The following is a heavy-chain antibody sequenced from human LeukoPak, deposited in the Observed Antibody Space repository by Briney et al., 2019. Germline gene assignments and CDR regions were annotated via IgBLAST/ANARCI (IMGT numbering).Heavy chain of an antibody. CDR1: GGSFSGYY. Sequence: KPSETLSLTCAVYGGSFSGYYWSWIRQPPGKGLEWIGEINHIGSTNYNPSLKSRVTISVDTSKNQFSLKLSSVTAADTAVYYCARGQRQKPEWGSSSWYSMDYWGQGTLVTVSS. CDR3: ARGQRQKPEWGSSSWYSMDY. V-gene: IGHV4-34*01. CDR2: INHIGST. J-gene: IGHJ4*02. D-gene: IGHD6-13*01.